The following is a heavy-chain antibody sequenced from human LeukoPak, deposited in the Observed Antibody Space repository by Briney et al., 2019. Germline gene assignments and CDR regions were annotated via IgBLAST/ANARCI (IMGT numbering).Heavy chain of an antibody. CDR1: GGSISSGSYY. J-gene: IGHJ4*02. CDR2: ISGSGSGGST. V-gene: IGHV3-23*01. CDR3: AKSGYNRFDY. Sequence: ETLSLTCTVSGGSISSGSYYWGWIRQPPGKGLEWVSSISGSGSGGSTYYADSVKGRFTISRDNSKNTLYLQMNSLIAEDTAVYYCAKSGYNRFDYWGQGTRVTVSS. D-gene: IGHD5-24*01.